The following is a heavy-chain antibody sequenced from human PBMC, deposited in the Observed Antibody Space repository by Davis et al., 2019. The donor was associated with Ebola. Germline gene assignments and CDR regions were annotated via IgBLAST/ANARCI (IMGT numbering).Heavy chain of an antibody. Sequence: GESLKISCAASGFTSSDHYMSWIRQAPGKGLEWVSKISSKSTRTEYADSVRGRFTISRDNSKNLLLLEMSSLRAEDTAVYYCAREGFYFYGMDVWGQGTTVAVSS. J-gene: IGHJ6*02. CDR2: ISSKSTRT. CDR3: AREGFYFYGMDV. CDR1: GFTSSDHY. D-gene: IGHD2/OR15-2a*01. V-gene: IGHV3-11*06.